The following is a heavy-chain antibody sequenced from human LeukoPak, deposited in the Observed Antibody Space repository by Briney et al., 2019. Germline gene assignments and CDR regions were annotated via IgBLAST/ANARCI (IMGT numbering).Heavy chain of an antibody. CDR1: GFTFSTYG. Sequence: GGSLRLSCVASGFTFSTYGMSWVRQAPGKGLEWVSAITGSGGSTYYADSVKGRFTISRDNSKNTPYLQINSLRVEDTAVYYCAKSNTWIQLWLKGYWFDPWGQGTLVTVSS. CDR2: ITGSGGST. V-gene: IGHV3-23*01. D-gene: IGHD5-18*01. J-gene: IGHJ5*02. CDR3: AKSNTWIQLWLKGYWFDP.